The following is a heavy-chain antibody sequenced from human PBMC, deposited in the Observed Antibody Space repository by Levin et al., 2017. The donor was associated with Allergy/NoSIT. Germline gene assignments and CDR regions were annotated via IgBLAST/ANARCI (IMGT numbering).Heavy chain of an antibody. CDR2: ISFDVTNK. V-gene: IGHV3-30*04. J-gene: IGHJ4*02. D-gene: IGHD1-1*01. CDR1: GFNFRAYA. Sequence: GGSLRLSCAASGFNFRAYAMHWVRQAPGKGLEWLAIISFDVTNKYSADSVKGRFTVSRDNSNNTLHLEMHGLRTTDTAVYYCARDGALDTEGSSFDYWGRGTQVTVSS. CDR3: ARDGALDTEGSSFDY.